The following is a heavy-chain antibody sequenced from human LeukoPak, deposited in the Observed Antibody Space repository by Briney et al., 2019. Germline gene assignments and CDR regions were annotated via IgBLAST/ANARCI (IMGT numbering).Heavy chain of an antibody. Sequence: TGGSLRLSCVASGFTYSSYAMSWVRQAPGKGLEWVSAISGSGDNTFYADSVKGRFTLSRDNSKNTLYLQMSSLRAEDTAVYHCAKELFDWLAQPLHCWGPGTLVAVSS. J-gene: IGHJ4*02. CDR3: AKELFDWLAQPLHC. D-gene: IGHD3-9*01. V-gene: IGHV3-23*01. CDR1: GFTYSSYA. CDR2: ISGSGDNT.